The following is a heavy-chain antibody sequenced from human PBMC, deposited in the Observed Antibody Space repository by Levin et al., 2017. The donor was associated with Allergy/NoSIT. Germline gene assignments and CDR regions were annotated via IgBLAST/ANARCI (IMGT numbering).Heavy chain of an antibody. CDR1: GFTFSSSG. Sequence: PGESLKISCAASGFTFSSSGMSWVRQAPGKGLEWVSSISGSGGDTFYADSVKGRFTISRDNPRNTLYLQMNSLRAEDTAVYYCAKGAIVARKFDSWGQGTLVTVSS. J-gene: IGHJ4*02. D-gene: IGHD6-6*01. CDR2: ISGSGGDT. CDR3: AKGAIVARKFDS. V-gene: IGHV3-23*01.